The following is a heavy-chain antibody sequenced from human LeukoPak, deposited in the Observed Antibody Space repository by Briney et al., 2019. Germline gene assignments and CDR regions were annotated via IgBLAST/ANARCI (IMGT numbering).Heavy chain of an antibody. D-gene: IGHD2-2*01. CDR1: GYTFSTYA. J-gene: IGHJ4*02. CDR2: INGGDGNT. Sequence: GASVKVACKTSGYTFSTYAIQWVRQAPGQRLECMGWINGGDGNTKFSQKFQGRVTITRDTSASSSYMELSSLRSEDTAVYYCARSYIVVVPAVYFDYWGQGTLVTVSS. V-gene: IGHV1-3*01. CDR3: ARSYIVVVPAVYFDY.